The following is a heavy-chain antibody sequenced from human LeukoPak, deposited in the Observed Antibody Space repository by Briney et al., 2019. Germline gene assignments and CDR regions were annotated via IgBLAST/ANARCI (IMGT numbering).Heavy chain of an antibody. CDR3: ASADLIRSGGILSGYSA. CDR1: GGSISSGSYY. Sequence: PSETLSLTCTVSGGSISSGSYYWSWIRQPAGKGLEWIGSIYYTGFTYYNPSLKSRVTISVDTSKNQLSLKLSSVTAADTAVYYCASADLIRSGGILSGYSAWGQGTLVTVSS. V-gene: IGHV4-39*01. D-gene: IGHD3-9*01. J-gene: IGHJ4*02. CDR2: IYYTGFT.